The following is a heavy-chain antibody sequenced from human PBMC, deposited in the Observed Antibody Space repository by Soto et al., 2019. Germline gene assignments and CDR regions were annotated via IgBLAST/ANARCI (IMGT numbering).Heavy chain of an antibody. Sequence: QVQLVESGGGVVQPGRSLRLSCVASGFTFSSFVMHWVRQAPGKGLEWVALIYSDGGKKYYADSVKGRFTISRDNSKNTLYRQMSTMRAEDTAIYYCATSLLSSGNSASDIWGQGTMVTVS. CDR1: GFTFSSFV. J-gene: IGHJ3*02. D-gene: IGHD2-15*01. V-gene: IGHV3-33*01. CDR3: ATSLLSSGNSASDI. CDR2: IYSDGGKK.